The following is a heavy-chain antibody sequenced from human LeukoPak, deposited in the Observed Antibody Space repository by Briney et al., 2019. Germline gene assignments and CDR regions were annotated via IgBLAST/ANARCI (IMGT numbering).Heavy chain of an antibody. D-gene: IGHD6-13*01. CDR2: INPSGGST. Sequence: ASVKVSCKASGYTFTSYYIHWVRQAPGQGLEWMGIINPSGGSTSYAQKFQGRVTMTRDTSTSTVYMELSSLRSEDTAVYYCARDPEGVDSSSHFDYWGQGTLVTVSS. CDR3: ARDPEGVDSSSHFDY. J-gene: IGHJ4*02. V-gene: IGHV1-46*01. CDR1: GYTFTSYY.